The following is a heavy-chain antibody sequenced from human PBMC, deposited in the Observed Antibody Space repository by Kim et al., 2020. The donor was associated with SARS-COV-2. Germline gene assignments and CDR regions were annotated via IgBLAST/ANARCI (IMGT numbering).Heavy chain of an antibody. CDR1: GFTFSNDG. J-gene: IGHJ4*02. D-gene: IGHD3-10*01. V-gene: IGHV3-33*05. Sequence: GGSLRLSCAASGFTFSNDGMHWVRQAPGKGLEWVAVISYDASNKYYEDAVKGRFTISRDNSKNTLYLQMNSLRAEDTAVHYCARDRRGYYYGSGSSLGYWGQGSLVTASP. CDR3: ARDRRGYYYGSGSSLGY. CDR2: ISYDASNK.